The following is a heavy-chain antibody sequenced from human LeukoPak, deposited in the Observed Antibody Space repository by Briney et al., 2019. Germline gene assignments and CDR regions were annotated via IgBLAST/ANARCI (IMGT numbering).Heavy chain of an antibody. V-gene: IGHV3-48*01. D-gene: IGHD3-10*01. CDR1: GFTFSHYS. Sequence: PGGSLRLSCAASGFTFSHYSINWVRQAPGKGLEWVSYISSSSSTTYYAGSVKGRFTISRDNAKNSLYLQMNSLRAEDTAVYYCARGLYGSGKYYFDYWGQGTLVTVSS. CDR3: ARGLYGSGKYYFDY. J-gene: IGHJ4*02. CDR2: ISSSSSTT.